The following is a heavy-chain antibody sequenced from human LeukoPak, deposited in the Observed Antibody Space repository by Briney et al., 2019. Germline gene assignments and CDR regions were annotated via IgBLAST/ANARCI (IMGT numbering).Heavy chain of an antibody. CDR2: IYHSGST. CDR1: GGSISSSNW. CDR3: ARGTYYYDEKPSLDY. V-gene: IGHV4-4*02. Sequence: PSETLSLTCAVSGGSISSSNWWSWVRQPPGKGLEWIGEIYHSGSTNYNPSLKSRVTISVDKSKNQLSLKLRSVTAADTAVYYCARGTYYYDEKPSLDYWGQGTPVTVSS. D-gene: IGHD3-22*01. J-gene: IGHJ4*02.